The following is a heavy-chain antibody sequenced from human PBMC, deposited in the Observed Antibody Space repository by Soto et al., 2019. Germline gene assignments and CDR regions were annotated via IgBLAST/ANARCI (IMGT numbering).Heavy chain of an antibody. CDR3: ARAEKVYAISGALDI. V-gene: IGHV4-59*01. CDR2: INYSGNT. Sequence: KTSETLSLTCTVSGDSISNYYWNWIRQPPGKGLEWIGYINYSGNTNYNPSLKSRVTISADTSKNQFSLKLSSVTAADTAVYYCARAEKVYAISGALDIWGQGTMVTVSS. J-gene: IGHJ3*02. D-gene: IGHD2-8*01. CDR1: GDSISNYY.